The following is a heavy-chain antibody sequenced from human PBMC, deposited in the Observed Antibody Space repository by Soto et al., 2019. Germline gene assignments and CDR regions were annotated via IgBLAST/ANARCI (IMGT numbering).Heavy chain of an antibody. CDR1: GFTFSSYS. Sequence: PGGSMRVSCAAAGFTFSSYSMHWVRQAPGKGLEWVSSISSSTPYIYYADSVKGRFTISRDNAENSLYLQMNSLRAEDTAVYYCASQSTDYSGNWLAYCGQGTLVTVSS. J-gene: IGHJ4*02. CDR2: ISSSTPYI. D-gene: IGHD6-13*01. V-gene: IGHV3-21*01. CDR3: ASQSTDYSGNWLAY.